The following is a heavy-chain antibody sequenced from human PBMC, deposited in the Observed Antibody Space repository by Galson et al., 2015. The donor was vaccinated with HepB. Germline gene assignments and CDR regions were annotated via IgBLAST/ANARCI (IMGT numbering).Heavy chain of an antibody. D-gene: IGHD6-13*01. CDR3: VKGYSSSWYYFDY. Sequence: SLRLSCAASGFTFSSYAMHWVRQAPGKGLEYVSAISSNGGSTYYADSVKGRFTISRDNSKNTLYLQMSSLRAEDTAVYYCVKGYSSSWYYFDYWGQGTLVTVSS. J-gene: IGHJ4*02. CDR1: GFTFSSYA. V-gene: IGHV3-64D*06. CDR2: ISSNGGST.